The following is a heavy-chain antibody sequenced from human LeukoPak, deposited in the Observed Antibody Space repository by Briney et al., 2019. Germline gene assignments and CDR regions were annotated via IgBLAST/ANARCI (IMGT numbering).Heavy chain of an antibody. CDR3: ARDGASRWSPAKSNNMRSYLYYFDY. V-gene: IGHV3-33*01. J-gene: IGHJ4*02. D-gene: IGHD6-19*01. CDR2: IWDDGSNK. CDR1: GFTFSSYG. Sequence: GGSLRLSCAGSGFTFSSYGMHWVRQAPGKGLEWVAVIWDDGSNKYYADSVKGRFTLSRDNSKYPLYLQMTSLTAEVTAVYYCARDGASRWSPAKSNNMRSYLYYFDYWGQGTLVTVSS.